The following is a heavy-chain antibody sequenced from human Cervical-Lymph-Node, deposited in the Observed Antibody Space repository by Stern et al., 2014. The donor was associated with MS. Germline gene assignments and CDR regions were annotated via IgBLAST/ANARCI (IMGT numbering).Heavy chain of an antibody. J-gene: IGHJ6*02. Sequence: EVQLVESGGGLVQPGGSLRLSCAASGFTFSSYWMYWVHQAPGKGLVWVSRINSDGSGTSFADSVKGRFTISRDNAKNTLYLQMNSLRAEDTAVYYCARVGYCSSTSCNTGYGMDVWGQGTTVTVSS. CDR2: INSDGSGT. CDR1: GFTFSSYW. D-gene: IGHD2-2*02. V-gene: IGHV3-74*02. CDR3: ARVGYCSSTSCNTGYGMDV.